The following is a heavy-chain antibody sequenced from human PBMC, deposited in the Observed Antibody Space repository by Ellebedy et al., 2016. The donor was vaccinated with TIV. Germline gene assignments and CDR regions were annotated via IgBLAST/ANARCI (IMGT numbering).Heavy chain of an antibody. D-gene: IGHD6-13*01. CDR3: ARDKRTAPGPLGY. V-gene: IGHV1-69*13. Sequence: AASVKVSCKASGCSFSSYTISWVRQAPGQGLEWMGGIMPIFGAADYAQKFQGRVTITADESTRTAYMERTSLRSEDTAVYYCARDKRTAPGPLGYWGQGTLVTVSS. CDR2: IMPIFGAA. J-gene: IGHJ4*02. CDR1: GCSFSSYT.